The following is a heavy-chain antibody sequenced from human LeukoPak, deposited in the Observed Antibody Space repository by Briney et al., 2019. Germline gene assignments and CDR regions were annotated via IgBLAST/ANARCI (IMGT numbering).Heavy chain of an antibody. CDR3: AREGRLLEVRAMWDAFDI. CDR2: ITYDGSNK. V-gene: IGHV3-30*03. Sequence: GGSLRLSCAASGFTFSNYWMTWVRRAPGKGLEWVAVITYDGSNKYYADSVKGRFTISRDNSKNTLYLQMNSLRAEDTAVYYCAREGRLLEVRAMWDAFDIWGQGTMVTVSS. D-gene: IGHD2-2*01. J-gene: IGHJ3*02. CDR1: GFTFSNYW.